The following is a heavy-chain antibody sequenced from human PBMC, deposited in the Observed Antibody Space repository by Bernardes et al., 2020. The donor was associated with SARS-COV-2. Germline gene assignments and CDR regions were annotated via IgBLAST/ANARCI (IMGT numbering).Heavy chain of an antibody. J-gene: IGHJ4*02. CDR1: GYTLTELS. CDR2: FDPEDGET. D-gene: IGHD3-3*01. Sequence: ASVKVSCKVSGYTLTELSMHWVRQAPGKGLEWMGGFDPEDGETTYAQKFQGRVTMTEDTSTDTAYMELSSLRSEDTAVYYCARAQRITIFGVVIIGPFDYWGQGTLVTVSS. V-gene: IGHV1-24*01. CDR3: ARAQRITIFGVVIIGPFDY.